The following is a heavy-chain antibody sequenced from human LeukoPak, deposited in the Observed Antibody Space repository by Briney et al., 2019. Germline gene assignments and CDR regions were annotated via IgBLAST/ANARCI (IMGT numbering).Heavy chain of an antibody. CDR2: IYYSGST. J-gene: IGHJ5*02. CDR1: GGSISSSSYH. V-gene: IGHV4-39*01. CDR3: ARKGVAAAGPNWFDP. D-gene: IGHD6-13*01. Sequence: PSETLSLTCTVSGGSISSSSYHWGWIRQPPGKGLEWIGSIYYSGSTYYNPSLKSRVTISVDTSKNQFSLKLSSVTAADTAVYYCARKGVAAAGPNWFDPWGQGTLVTVSS.